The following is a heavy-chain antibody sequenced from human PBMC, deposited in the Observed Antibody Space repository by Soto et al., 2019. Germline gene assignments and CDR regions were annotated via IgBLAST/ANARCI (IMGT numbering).Heavy chain of an antibody. D-gene: IGHD2-2*01. CDR1: GYSISSGNH. J-gene: IGHJ6*02. Sequence: SSETLSLTCAVSGYSISSGNHWAWIRQPPGRGLEWIGSLYHIGSTHYNTSLKSRVTISVDTSKNHFSLELSSVTAADTAIYYCRSSTSCYDESCVDVWGQGTMVTVSS. CDR2: LYHIGST. V-gene: IGHV4-38-2*01. CDR3: RSSTSCYDESCVDV.